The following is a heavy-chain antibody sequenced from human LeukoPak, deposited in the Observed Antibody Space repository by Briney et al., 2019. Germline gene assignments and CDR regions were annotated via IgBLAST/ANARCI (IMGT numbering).Heavy chain of an antibody. V-gene: IGHV3-30*18. J-gene: IGHJ5*02. D-gene: IGHD6-19*01. Sequence: QTGGSLRPSCAASGFTFSSYGMHWVRQAPGKGLEWVAVISYDGSNKYYADSVRGRFTISRDNSKNTLYLQMNSLRAEDTAVYYCAKNREQWLYHGSWFDPWGQGTLVTVSS. CDR3: AKNREQWLYHGSWFDP. CDR1: GFTFSSYG. CDR2: ISYDGSNK.